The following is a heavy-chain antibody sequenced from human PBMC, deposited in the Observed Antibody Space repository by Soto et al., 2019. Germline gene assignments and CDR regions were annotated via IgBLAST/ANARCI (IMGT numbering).Heavy chain of an antibody. D-gene: IGHD3-10*01. J-gene: IGHJ4*02. CDR3: ARILWFGEPVPDY. V-gene: IGHV1-18*01. CDR1: GYTFNRYG. CDR2: ISAANGNT. Sequence: QVQLVQSGAEVKRPGASVKVSCKASGYTFNRYGIGWLRQAPGEGLEWMGWISAANGNTNYAQKFQGRVTVTTDTSTSTAYMDVRSLRSDDTALYYCARILWFGEPVPDYWGQGTLVTVSS.